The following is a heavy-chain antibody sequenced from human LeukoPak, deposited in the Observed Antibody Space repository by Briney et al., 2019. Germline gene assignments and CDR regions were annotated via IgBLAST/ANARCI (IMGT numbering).Heavy chain of an antibody. CDR1: DGSISNYY. J-gene: IGHJ5*02. CDR3: ARAWDNWFDP. V-gene: IGHV4-59*01. Sequence: SETLSPTCSVSDGSISNYYWSWIRQPPGMGLEWIGSMYHSGRDYYSPSLKSRVTTSVDTSKNQFSLNLTSVTAADTAVYYCARAWDNWFDPWGQGTLVTVSS. CDR2: MYHSGRD. D-gene: IGHD3-16*01.